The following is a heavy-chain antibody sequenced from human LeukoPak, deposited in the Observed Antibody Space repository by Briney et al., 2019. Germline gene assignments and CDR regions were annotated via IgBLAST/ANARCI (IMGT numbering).Heavy chain of an antibody. CDR2: TYYRSKWYN. J-gene: IGHJ6*02. CDR3: ARGGLLYCSSTSCYFSRGHTYYYYGMDV. Sequence: SQTLSPTCAISGDSVSSNSAAWNWIRQSPSRGLEWLGRTYYRSKWYNDYAVSVKSRITINPDTSKNQFSLQLNSVTPEDTAVYYCARGGLLYCSSTSCYFSRGHTYYYYGMDVWGQGTTVTVSS. V-gene: IGHV6-1*01. CDR1: GDSVSSNSAA. D-gene: IGHD2-2*01.